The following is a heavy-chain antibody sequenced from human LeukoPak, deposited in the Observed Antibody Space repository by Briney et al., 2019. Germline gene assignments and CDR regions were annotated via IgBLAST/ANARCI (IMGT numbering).Heavy chain of an antibody. D-gene: IGHD3-10*01. CDR2: ISSSSSYI. CDR3: ARARDFYGSGSYYNIDY. CDR1: GFTFSSYS. V-gene: IGHV3-21*01. J-gene: IGHJ4*02. Sequence: PGGSLRLSCAASGFTFSSYSMNWVRQAPGKGLEWVSSISSSSSYIYYADSVKGRFTISRDNAKTSLYLQMNSLRAEDTAVYYRARARDFYGSGSYYNIDYWGQGTLVTVSS.